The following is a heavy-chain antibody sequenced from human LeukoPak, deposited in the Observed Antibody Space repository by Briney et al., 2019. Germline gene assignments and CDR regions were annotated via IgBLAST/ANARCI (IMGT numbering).Heavy chain of an antibody. J-gene: IGHJ6*03. Sequence: ASVKVSCKASGYTFTSYGISWVRQAPGQGLEWTGWISAYNGNTNYAQKLQGRVTMTTDTSTSTAYMELRSLRSDDTAVYYCARVSVVPAAIHYYMDVWGKGTTVTVSS. CDR2: ISAYNGNT. CDR1: GYTFTSYG. CDR3: ARVSVVPAAIHYYMDV. V-gene: IGHV1-18*01. D-gene: IGHD2-2*01.